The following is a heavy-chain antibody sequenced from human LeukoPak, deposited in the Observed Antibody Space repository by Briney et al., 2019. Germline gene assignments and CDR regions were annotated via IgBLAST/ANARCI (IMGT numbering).Heavy chain of an antibody. CDR2: ISYSGST. CDR3: AREAAAGTFDY. V-gene: IGHV4-59*11. J-gene: IGHJ4*02. Sequence: YPSETLSLTCTVSGGSISSHYWTWIRQSPGKGLEWIGYISYSGSTNYNPSLKSRVTISVDTSKNQFSLKLSSVTAADTAVYYCAREAAAGTFDYWGQGTLVTVSS. CDR1: GGSISSHY. D-gene: IGHD6-13*01.